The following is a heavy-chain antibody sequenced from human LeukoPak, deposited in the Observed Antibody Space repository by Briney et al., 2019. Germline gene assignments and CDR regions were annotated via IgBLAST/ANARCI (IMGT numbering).Heavy chain of an antibody. D-gene: IGHD2-15*01. CDR2: IHYSGST. V-gene: IGHV4-39*01. J-gene: IGHJ5*02. CDR3: ARRGSGLNWFDP. CDR1: GGSISSSGSF. Sequence: SETLSLTCAVSGGSISSSGSFWGWIRQPPGKGLEWIGSIHYSGSTYYNASLKSRVTISVDTSKNQFSLKLSSVTAADTAVYYCARRGSGLNWFDPWGQGTLVTVSS.